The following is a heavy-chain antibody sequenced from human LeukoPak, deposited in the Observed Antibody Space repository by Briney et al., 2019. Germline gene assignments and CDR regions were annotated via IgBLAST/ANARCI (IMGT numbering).Heavy chain of an antibody. J-gene: IGHJ3*02. D-gene: IGHD3-16*02. CDR2: VDPEDGET. CDR1: GYTFTDYY. CDR3: ATDSVIGQGAFDI. V-gene: IGHV1-69-2*01. Sequence: GASVKVSCKASGYTFTDYYMHWVQQAPGKGLEWMGRVDPEDGETIYAEKFQGRVTITADTSTDTAYMELSSLRSEDMAVYYCATDSVIGQGAFDIWGQGTMVTVSS.